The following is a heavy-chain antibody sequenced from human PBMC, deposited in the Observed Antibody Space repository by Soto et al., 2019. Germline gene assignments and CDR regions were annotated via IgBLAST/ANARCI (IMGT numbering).Heavy chain of an antibody. CDR3: ARERYSGYDSVGYFDL. J-gene: IGHJ2*01. V-gene: IGHV1-69*01. Sequence: QVQLVQSGAEVKKPGSSVKVSCKASGGTFSSYAISWVRQAPGQGLEWLGGIIPIFGTANYAQKFQGRVTITADDSTSTAYMELSSLRSEDTAVYYCARERYSGYDSVGYFDLWGRGTLVTVSS. D-gene: IGHD5-12*01. CDR2: IIPIFGTA. CDR1: GGTFSSYA.